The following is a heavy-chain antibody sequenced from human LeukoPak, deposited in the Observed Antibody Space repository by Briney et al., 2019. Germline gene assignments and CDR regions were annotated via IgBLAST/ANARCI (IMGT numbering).Heavy chain of an antibody. Sequence: SETLSLTCTVSGASITRSYWSWIRQPPGKGLECIGYISYIGTANYNPSLKSRVTISVDTPKNQLSLKLSSVTAADTAVYFCVRDLVATIDHYYYGMDVWGQGTTVTVSS. V-gene: IGHV4-59*01. CDR2: ISYIGTA. D-gene: IGHD5-12*01. CDR3: VRDLVATIDHYYYGMDV. J-gene: IGHJ6*02. CDR1: GASITRSY.